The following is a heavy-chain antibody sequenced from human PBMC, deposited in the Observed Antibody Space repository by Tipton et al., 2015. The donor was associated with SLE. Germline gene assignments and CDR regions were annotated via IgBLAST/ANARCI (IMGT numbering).Heavy chain of an antibody. CDR1: GFTVSSNY. CDR3: ARDRGSGWFDFDY. V-gene: IGHV3-53*05. J-gene: IGHJ4*02. CDR2: IYSGGST. Sequence: LSLTCAASGFTVSSNYMGWVRQAPGKGLEWVSVIYSGGSTYYADSVKGRFTISRDNSKNTLYLQMNSLRAEDTAVYYCARDRGSGWFDFDYWGQGTLVTVSS. D-gene: IGHD6-19*01.